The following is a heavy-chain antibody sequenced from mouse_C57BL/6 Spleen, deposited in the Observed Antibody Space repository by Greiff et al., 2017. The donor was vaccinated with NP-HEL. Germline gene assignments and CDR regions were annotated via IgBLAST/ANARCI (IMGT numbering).Heavy chain of an antibody. Sequence: QVQLQQPGAELVKPGASVKLSCKASGYTFTSYWMHWVKQRPGQGLEWIGMIHPNSGSTNYNEKFKSKATLTVDKSSSTAYMQLSSLTSEDSVVYYCARDGYDDWYFDVWGTGTTVTVSS. CDR1: GYTFTSYW. CDR2: IHPNSGST. D-gene: IGHD2-2*01. V-gene: IGHV1-64*01. CDR3: ARDGYDDWYFDV. J-gene: IGHJ1*03.